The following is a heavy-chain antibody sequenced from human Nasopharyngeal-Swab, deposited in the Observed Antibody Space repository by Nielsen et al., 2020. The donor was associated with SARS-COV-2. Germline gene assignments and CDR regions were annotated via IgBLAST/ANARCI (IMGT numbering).Heavy chain of an antibody. D-gene: IGHD1-14*01. CDR1: VFTFSSYA. CDR2: ISGSGGST. Sequence: GESLKISCAASVFTFSSYAMSWLRQTPGKGLEWVSAISGSGGSTYYADSVKGRFTISRDNAKNSLYLQMNSLRAEDTALYYCAKDITSGDTMATHYYYGMDVWGQGTTVTVSS. V-gene: IGHV3-23*01. J-gene: IGHJ6*02. CDR3: AKDITSGDTMATHYYYGMDV.